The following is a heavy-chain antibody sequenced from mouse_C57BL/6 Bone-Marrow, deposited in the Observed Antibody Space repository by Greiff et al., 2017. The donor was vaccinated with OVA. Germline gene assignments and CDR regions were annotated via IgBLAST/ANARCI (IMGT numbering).Heavy chain of an antibody. D-gene: IGHD3-2*02. CDR3: ARHGTAQATSFYAMDY. J-gene: IGHJ4*01. CDR1: GYTFTEYT. CDR2: FYPGSGSI. Sequence: QVQLKESGAELVKPGASVKLSCKASGYTFTEYTIHWVKQRSGQGLEWIGWFYPGSGSIKYNEKFKDKATLTADKSSSTVYMELSRLTSEDSAVYFGARHGTAQATSFYAMDYWGQGTSVTVSS. V-gene: IGHV1-62-2*01.